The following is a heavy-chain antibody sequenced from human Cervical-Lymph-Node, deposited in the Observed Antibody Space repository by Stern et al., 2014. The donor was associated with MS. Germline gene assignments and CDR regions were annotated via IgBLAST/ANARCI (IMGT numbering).Heavy chain of an antibody. CDR2: SNTDGSSP. CDR3: SGSNWYFFDY. J-gene: IGHJ4*02. V-gene: IGHV3-74*01. Sequence: VQLVESGGGLVQPGGSLRLSCAASGFTFDSYSMHWVRQVPGKGLVWVSRSNTDGSSPRYADSVKGRFTISRDNAKNMLYLEMNSLRAEDTAVYYCSGSNWYFFDYWGQGTLVTVSS. D-gene: IGHD6-13*01. CDR1: GFTFDSYS.